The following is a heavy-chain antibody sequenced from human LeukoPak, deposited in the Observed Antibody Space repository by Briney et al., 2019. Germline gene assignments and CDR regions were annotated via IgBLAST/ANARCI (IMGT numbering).Heavy chain of an antibody. CDR2: ISSSSSYI. D-gene: IGHD3-10*01. CDR1: GFTFSSYS. Sequence: GGSLRLTCAASGFTFSSYSMNWVRQAPGKGLEWVSSISSSSSYIYYADSVKGRFTISRDNAKNSLYLQMNSLRAEDTAVYYCARARGVPSWFDPWGQGTLVTVSS. V-gene: IGHV3-21*01. J-gene: IGHJ5*02. CDR3: ARARGVPSWFDP.